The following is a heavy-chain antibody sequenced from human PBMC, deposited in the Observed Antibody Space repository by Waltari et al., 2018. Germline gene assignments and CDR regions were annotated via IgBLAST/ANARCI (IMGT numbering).Heavy chain of an antibody. V-gene: IGHV3-21*01. CDR3: AKNFPTPYYFDY. CDR1: GFTFNSYN. J-gene: IGHJ4*02. Sequence: EVQLVESGGGLVKPGGSLRLSCVASGFTFNSYNMNWVRQAPGKGLEWVSSSSSSSNYIYYADSVRGRFTISRDNAKNSLYLQMNSLRAEDTAVYYCAKNFPTPYYFDYWGQGTLVTVSS. CDR2: SSSSSNYI.